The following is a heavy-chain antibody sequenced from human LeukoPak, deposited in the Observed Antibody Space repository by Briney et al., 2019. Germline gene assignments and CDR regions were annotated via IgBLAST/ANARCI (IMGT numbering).Heavy chain of an antibody. D-gene: IGHD3-22*01. CDR3: ARGSQYYDSSGYYY. CDR2: INHSGST. V-gene: IGHV4-34*01. Sequence: SETLSLTCAVYGGSFSGYYWSWIRQPPGKGLEWIGEINHSGSTNYNPSLKSRVTISVDTSKNQFSLKLSSVTAADTAVYYCARGSQYYDSSGYYYWGQGTLVTVSS. CDR1: GGSFSGYY. J-gene: IGHJ4*02.